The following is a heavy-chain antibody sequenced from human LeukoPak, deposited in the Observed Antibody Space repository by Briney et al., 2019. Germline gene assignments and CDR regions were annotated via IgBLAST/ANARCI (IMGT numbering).Heavy chain of an antibody. D-gene: IGHD3-3*01. J-gene: IGHJ3*02. Sequence: PSETLSLTCAVYGGSFSGYYWSWSRQPPGRGLEWIGEINHSGSTNYNPSLKSRVTISVDTSKNQFSLKLSSVTAADTAVYYCARYTIFGVVRYAFDIWGQGTMVTVSS. CDR1: GGSFSGYY. CDR2: INHSGST. V-gene: IGHV4-34*01. CDR3: ARYTIFGVVRYAFDI.